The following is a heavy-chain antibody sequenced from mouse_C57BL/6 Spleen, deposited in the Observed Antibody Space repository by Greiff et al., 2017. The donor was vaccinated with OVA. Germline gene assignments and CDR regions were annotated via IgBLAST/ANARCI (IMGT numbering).Heavy chain of an antibody. Sequence: EVKLVESGGGLVKPGGSLKLSCAASGFTFSDYGMHWVRQAPEKGLEWVAYISSGSSTIYYADTVKGRFTISRDNAKNTLFLQMTSLRSEDTAMYYCARGLGRPYWYFDVWGTGTTVTVSS. CDR2: ISSGSSTI. V-gene: IGHV5-17*01. D-gene: IGHD4-1*01. CDR1: GFTFSDYG. CDR3: ARGLGRPYWYFDV. J-gene: IGHJ1*03.